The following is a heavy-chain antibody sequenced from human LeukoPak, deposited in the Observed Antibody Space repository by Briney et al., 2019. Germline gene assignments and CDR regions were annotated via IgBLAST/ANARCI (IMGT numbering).Heavy chain of an antibody. CDR3: AREGNRYFDY. CDR2: IYHSGST. Sequence: SETLSLTCTVSGYSISSGYYWGWIRQPPGKGLEWIGSIYHSGSTYYNPSLKSRVTISVDTSKNQFSLKLSSVTAADTAVYYCAREGNRYFDYWGQGTLVTVSS. D-gene: IGHD1-14*01. CDR1: GYSISSGYY. V-gene: IGHV4-38-2*02. J-gene: IGHJ4*02.